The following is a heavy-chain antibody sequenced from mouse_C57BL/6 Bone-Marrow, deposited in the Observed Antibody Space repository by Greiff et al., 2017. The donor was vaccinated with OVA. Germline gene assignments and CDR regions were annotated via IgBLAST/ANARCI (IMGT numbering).Heavy chain of an antibody. CDR2: IYWDDDK. V-gene: IGHV8-12*01. J-gene: IGHJ4*01. CDR3: ARLYYDYGDYAMDY. CDR1: GFSLSTSGMG. Sequence: QVTLKESGPGILQSSQTLSLTCSFSGFSLSTSGMGVSWIRQPSGKGLEWLAHIYWDDDKRYNPSLKRRLTISKDTSRNQVFLKITSVDTADTATYYCARLYYDYGDYAMDYWGQGTSVTVSS. D-gene: IGHD2-4*01.